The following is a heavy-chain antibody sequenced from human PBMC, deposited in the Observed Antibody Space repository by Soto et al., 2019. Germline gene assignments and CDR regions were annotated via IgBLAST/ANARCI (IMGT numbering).Heavy chain of an antibody. CDR1: GYSFNRSW. Sequence: LKISWNGSGYSFNRSWIGWLRQRPGKGVQGVGTNYPGDSDTSYSGSFQGQVTISADKSISTADLQWSSLTASDTATFYWAGRAARRGLFDPGGQGTLVTVSS. CDR2: NYPGDSDT. V-gene: IGHV5-51*01. J-gene: IGHJ5*02. D-gene: IGHD3-10*01. CDR3: AGRAARRGLFDP.